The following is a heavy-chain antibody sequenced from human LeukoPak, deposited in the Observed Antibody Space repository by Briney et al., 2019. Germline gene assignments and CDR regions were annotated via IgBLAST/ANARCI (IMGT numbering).Heavy chain of an antibody. V-gene: IGHV4-59*01. CDR2: IYYSGTT. D-gene: IGHD3-10*01. Sequence: PSETLSLTCTVSGGSFSSYYWSWIRQPPGKGLEWIGYIYYSGTTNYNPSLKSRVTISVDTSKNQFSLKLSSVTAADTAVYYCARDRTYYYGSGNYAWFDPWGQGTLVTVSS. CDR1: GGSFSSYY. CDR3: ARDRTYYYGSGNYAWFDP. J-gene: IGHJ5*02.